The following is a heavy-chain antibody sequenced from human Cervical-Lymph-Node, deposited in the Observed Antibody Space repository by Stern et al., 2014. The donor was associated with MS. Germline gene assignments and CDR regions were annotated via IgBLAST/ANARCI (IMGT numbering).Heavy chain of an antibody. D-gene: IGHD4-17*01. J-gene: IGHJ4*02. V-gene: IGHV3-21*01. CDR1: GFTFSHYS. Sequence: EVQLVESGGGLVKPGESLRLSCDASGFTFSHYSINWVRQAPGQGLEWISSISNNSTHTYYADSVEARFTISRDSAKDSVSLPMVSLRAEDTAVYYCARARVGDYARSPHLDSWGQGTLVTVSS. CDR2: ISNNSTHT. CDR3: ARARVGDYARSPHLDS.